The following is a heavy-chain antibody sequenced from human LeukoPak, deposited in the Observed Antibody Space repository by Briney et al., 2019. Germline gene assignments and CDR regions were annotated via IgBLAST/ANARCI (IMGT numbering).Heavy chain of an antibody. CDR2: IYYSGST. Sequence: SETLSLTFTVSGGSISSSSYYWGWIRQPPGKGLEWIGSIYYSGSTYYNPSLKSRVTISVDTSKNQFSLKLSSVTAADTAVYYCASFLWEGGYFDLWGRGTLVTVSS. D-gene: IGHD2/OR15-2a*01. J-gene: IGHJ2*01. V-gene: IGHV4-39*01. CDR3: ASFLWEGGYFDL. CDR1: GGSISSSSYY.